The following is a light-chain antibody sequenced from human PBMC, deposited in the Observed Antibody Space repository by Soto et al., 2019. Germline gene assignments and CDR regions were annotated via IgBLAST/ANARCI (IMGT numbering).Light chain of an antibody. CDR2: DAS. CDR1: QSISIW. Sequence: DIQMTQSPSTLSASVGDRITITCRASQSISIWLAWYQQTPGKAPKILIYDASHLESGVPSRFSGSGSGTEFTLPTSSLQPDDFATYYCQQYNGYSTWTFGQGTRVEIK. J-gene: IGKJ1*01. V-gene: IGKV1-5*01. CDR3: QQYNGYSTWT.